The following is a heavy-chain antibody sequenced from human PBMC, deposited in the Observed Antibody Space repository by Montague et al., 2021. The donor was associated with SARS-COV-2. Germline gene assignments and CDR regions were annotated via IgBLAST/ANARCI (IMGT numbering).Heavy chain of an antibody. J-gene: IGHJ6*02. D-gene: IGHD2-2*01. CDR1: GGSLSGYY. V-gene: IGHV4-34*01. CDR2: ISHSGST. Sequence: SETLSLTCAVYGGSLSGYYWSWIRQPPGEGLEWIAEISHSGSTSYNPPLKSRVTISVDTSKNQFSLKLSSATAADTAVYHCVRVPYRLLFVPRYYGMDVWGQGTTVTVSS. CDR3: VRVPYRLLFVPRYYGMDV.